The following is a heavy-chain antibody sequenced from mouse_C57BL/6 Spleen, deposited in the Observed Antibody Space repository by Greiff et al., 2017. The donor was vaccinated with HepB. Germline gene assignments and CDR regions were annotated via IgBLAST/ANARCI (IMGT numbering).Heavy chain of an antibody. V-gene: IGHV1-80*01. CDR1: GYAFSSYW. CDR2: IYPGDGDT. Sequence: VQLQQSGAELVKPGASVKISCKASGYAFSSYWMNWVKQRPGKGLEWIGQIYPGDGDTNYNGKFKGKATLTADKSSSTAYMQLSSLTPEDSAVYVCARESLYTGGGFAYWGQGTLVTVSA. CDR3: ARESLYTGGGFAY. D-gene: IGHD6-1*01. J-gene: IGHJ3*01.